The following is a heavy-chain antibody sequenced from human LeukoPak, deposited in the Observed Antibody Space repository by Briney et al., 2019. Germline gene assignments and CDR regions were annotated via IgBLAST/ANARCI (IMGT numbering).Heavy chain of an antibody. CDR1: GFTFSSYA. CDR3: ARTAAMAPRYYLDY. CDR2: ISGSGGST. J-gene: IGHJ4*02. Sequence: GGSLRLSCAASGFTFSSYAMSWVRQAPGKGLEWVSAISGSGGSTYYADSVKGRFTISRDNSKNTLYLQMNSLRAEDTAVYYCARTAAMAPRYYLDYWGQGTLVTVSS. V-gene: IGHV3-23*01. D-gene: IGHD5-18*01.